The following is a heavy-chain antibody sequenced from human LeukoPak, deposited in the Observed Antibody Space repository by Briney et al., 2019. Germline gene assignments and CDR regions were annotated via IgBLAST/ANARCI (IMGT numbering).Heavy chain of an antibody. J-gene: IGHJ4*02. V-gene: IGHV4-39*01. CDR3: ARRPYSSSWYDDYFDY. Sequence: SETLSLTCTVSGGSISSSSHYWGWIRQPPGKGLEWIGSIYYSGSTYYNPSLKSRVTISVDTSKNQFSLKLSSVTAADTAVYYCARRPYSSSWYDDYFDYWGQGTLVTVSS. D-gene: IGHD6-13*01. CDR1: GGSISSSSHY. CDR2: IYYSGST.